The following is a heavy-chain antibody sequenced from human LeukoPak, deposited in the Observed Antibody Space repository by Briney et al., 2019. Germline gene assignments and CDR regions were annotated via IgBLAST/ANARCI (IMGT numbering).Heavy chain of an antibody. CDR2: ISGGSRYI. CDR3: SRDFVH. CDR1: GFGFTNYS. J-gene: IGHJ5*02. Sequence: PGGSLRLSCAASGFGFTNYSMTWVRQAPGKGLEWVSYISGGSRYIYYADSVKGRFTISRDNAKNSLFLQMNSVRADDTAIYYCSRDFVHWGRGTLVTVSS. V-gene: IGHV3-21*01.